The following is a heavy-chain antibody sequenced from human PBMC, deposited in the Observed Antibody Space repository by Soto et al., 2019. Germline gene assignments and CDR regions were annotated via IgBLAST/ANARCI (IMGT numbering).Heavy chain of an antibody. CDR2: IYPGDSDT. D-gene: IGHD3-10*01. CDR1: GYSFTSYW. J-gene: IGHJ6*02. Sequence: GAPLKISCKGSGYSFTSYWIGWVRQMPGKGLEWMGIIYPGDSDTRYSPSFQGQVTISADKSISTAYLQWSSLKASDTAMYYCASGVVGGYYYYGMDVWGQGTTITVSS. V-gene: IGHV5-51*01. CDR3: ASGVVGGYYYYGMDV.